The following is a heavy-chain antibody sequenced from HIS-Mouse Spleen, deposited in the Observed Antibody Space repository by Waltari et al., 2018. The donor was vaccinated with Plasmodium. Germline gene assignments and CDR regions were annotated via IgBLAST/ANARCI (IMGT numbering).Heavy chain of an antibody. V-gene: IGHV3-30*18. CDR1: GFTFSRYG. CDR3: AKDRRSSSWYVDY. D-gene: IGHD6-13*01. Sequence: QVQLVESGGGVVQPGRSLRLSCAASGFTFSRYGMHWVRQAPGKGLEWVAVISEDGSNKYYADSVKGRFTISRDNSKNTLYLQMNSLRAEDTAVYYCAKDRRSSSWYVDYWGQGTLVTVSS. J-gene: IGHJ4*02. CDR2: ISEDGSNK.